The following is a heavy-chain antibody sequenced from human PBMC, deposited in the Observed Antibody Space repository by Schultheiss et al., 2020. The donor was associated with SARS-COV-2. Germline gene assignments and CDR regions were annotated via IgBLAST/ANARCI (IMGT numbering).Heavy chain of an antibody. CDR1: EFTFSSYA. CDR3: ARALRYYYMDV. D-gene: IGHD4/OR15-4a*01. V-gene: IGHV3-53*04. CDR2: IYSGGST. Sequence: GGSLRLSCAASEFTFSSYAMHWVRQAPGKGLEWVSVIYSGGSTYYADSVKGRFTISRHNSKNTLYLQMNSLRAEDTAVYYCARALRYYYMDVWGKGTTVTVSS. J-gene: IGHJ6*03.